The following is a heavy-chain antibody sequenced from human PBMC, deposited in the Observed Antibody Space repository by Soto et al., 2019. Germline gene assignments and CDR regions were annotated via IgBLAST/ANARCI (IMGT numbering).Heavy chain of an antibody. V-gene: IGHV3-53*01. CDR3: ARVAYGSGSVDAFDI. CDR1: GFTVSSNY. CDR2: IYSGGST. D-gene: IGHD3-10*01. Sequence: PGGSLRLSCAASGFTVSSNYMSWVRQAPGKGLEWVSVIYSGGSTYYADSVKGRFTISRDNSKNTLYLQMNSLRAEDTAVYYCARVAYGSGSVDAFDIWGQGTMVTVS. J-gene: IGHJ3*02.